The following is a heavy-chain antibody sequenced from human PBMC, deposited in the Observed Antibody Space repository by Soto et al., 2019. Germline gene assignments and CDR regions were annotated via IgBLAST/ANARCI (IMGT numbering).Heavy chain of an antibody. J-gene: IGHJ4*02. Sequence: GGSLRLSCAASGFAFDDYAMHWVRQAPGKGLEWVSGISWNSGSIGYADSVKGRFTISRDNAKNSLYLQMNSLRAEDTALYYCAKSGGRYYGAPYYFDYCGQGTLVTVSS. CDR3: AKSGGRYYGAPYYFDY. D-gene: IGHD1-26*01. CDR2: ISWNSGSI. V-gene: IGHV3-9*01. CDR1: GFAFDDYA.